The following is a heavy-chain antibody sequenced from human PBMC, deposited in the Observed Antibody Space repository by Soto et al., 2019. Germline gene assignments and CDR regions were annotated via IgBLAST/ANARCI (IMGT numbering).Heavy chain of an antibody. Sequence: ASVKVSCKASGYTFTSYGISWVRQAPGQGLEWMGWISAYNGNTNYAQKLQGRVTMTTDTSTSTAYMELSSLRSEDTAVYYCASRPVFGVVILDWYFDLWGRGTLVTVSS. CDR3: ASRPVFGVVILDWYFDL. D-gene: IGHD3-3*01. J-gene: IGHJ2*01. CDR1: GYTFTSYG. V-gene: IGHV1-18*01. CDR2: ISAYNGNT.